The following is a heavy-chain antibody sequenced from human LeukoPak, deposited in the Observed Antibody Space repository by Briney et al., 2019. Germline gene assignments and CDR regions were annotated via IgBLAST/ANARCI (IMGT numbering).Heavy chain of an antibody. D-gene: IGHD2-15*01. J-gene: IGHJ6*04. V-gene: IGHV3-7*03. CDR3: AREFHCSGGTCYIDYYYYAMDV. CDR1: GFTFSSYW. CDR2: IKQDGSER. Sequence: GGSLRLSCAASGFTFSSYWMSWVRQAPGKGLEWVANIKQDGSERYYVDSVKGRFTISRDNAKNSVYLQMNGLRVEDTAVYYCAREFHCSGGTCYIDYYYYAMDVWGKGTTVTVSS.